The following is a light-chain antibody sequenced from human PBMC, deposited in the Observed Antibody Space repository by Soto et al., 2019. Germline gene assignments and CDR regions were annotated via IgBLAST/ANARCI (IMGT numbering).Light chain of an antibody. V-gene: IGLV4-69*01. Sequence: QLVLTQSPSASASLGASVKLTCALSSGHSTYAIVWHQQQPEKGPRYLMKLHGDGSHTKGDGIPDRCSGSSSGAERSLSMSSLQSEDEADYHCLTWDTGNVVFGGGTKLTVL. J-gene: IGLJ2*01. CDR2: LHGDGSH. CDR3: LTWDTGNVV. CDR1: SGHSTYA.